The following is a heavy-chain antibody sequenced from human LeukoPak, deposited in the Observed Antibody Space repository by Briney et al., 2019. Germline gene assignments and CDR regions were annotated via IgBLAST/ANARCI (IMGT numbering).Heavy chain of an antibody. CDR2: IHVDANEI. D-gene: IGHD3-10*01. CDR1: GFTFSSYA. CDR3: AREGHNLWFGTGFDF. V-gene: IGHV3-7*03. J-gene: IGHJ4*02. Sequence: GGSLRLSCAASGFTFSSYAMSWVRQAPGKGLEWVSFIHVDANEIYYADSVKGRFTISRDNAKNSLYLQMNSLRPEDTAVYYCAREGHNLWFGTGFDFWGQGTLVTVSS.